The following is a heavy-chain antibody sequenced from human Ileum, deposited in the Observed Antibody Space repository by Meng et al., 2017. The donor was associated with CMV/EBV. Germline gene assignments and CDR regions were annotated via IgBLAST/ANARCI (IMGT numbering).Heavy chain of an antibody. J-gene: IGHJ4*01. D-gene: IGHD6-6*01. CDR3: VREQFLTGSSVDY. Sequence: GSLRLSCTVSGYAISSGSYWAWIRQTPDKGLEWLGSVYQSGTTFYNPSVVRRVSISMDTSKNQFSLQLTSVTAADTAMYYCVREQFLTGSSVDYWGHGSLVTVSS. V-gene: IGHV4-38-2*02. CDR2: VYQSGTT. CDR1: GYAISSGSY.